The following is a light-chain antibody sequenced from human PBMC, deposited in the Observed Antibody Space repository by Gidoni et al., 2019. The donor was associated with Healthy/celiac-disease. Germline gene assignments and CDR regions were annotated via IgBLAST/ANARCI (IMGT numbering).Light chain of an antibody. Sequence: DIQMTQSPSSLSASVGDRVTITCQAIQDINNFLNWYQQKPGKAPKLLIYDASNVETGVPSRFSGSGSGTHFTFTISSLLPEDIATYYCQQYDNLPITFGQGTRLETK. V-gene: IGKV1-33*01. CDR1: QDINNF. CDR2: DAS. CDR3: QQYDNLPIT. J-gene: IGKJ5*01.